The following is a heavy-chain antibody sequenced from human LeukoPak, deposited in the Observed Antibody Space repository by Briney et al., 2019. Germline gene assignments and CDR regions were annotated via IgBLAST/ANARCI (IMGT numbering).Heavy chain of an antibody. CDR1: GGSISSYY. J-gene: IGHJ5*02. D-gene: IGHD3-10*01. Sequence: PSETLSLTCTVSGGSISSYYWSWIRQPAGKGLEWIGRIYTSGSTNYNPSLKSRVTMSVDTSKNQFSLKLSSVTAADTAVYYCTREGDYYGSGSPGSFDPWGQGTLVTVSS. CDR3: TREGDYYGSGSPGSFDP. CDR2: IYTSGST. V-gene: IGHV4-4*07.